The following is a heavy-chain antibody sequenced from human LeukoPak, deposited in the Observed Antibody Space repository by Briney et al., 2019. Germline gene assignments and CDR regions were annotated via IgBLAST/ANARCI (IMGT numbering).Heavy chain of an antibody. J-gene: IGHJ4*02. CDR2: INPNSGGT. V-gene: IGHV1-18*01. CDR1: GYTLTSYG. CDR3: ARDLGGYCSSTSCYNFDY. Sequence: ASVKVSCKASGYTLTSYGISWVRQAPGQRLEWMGWINPNSGGTNYAQKFQGRVTMTRDTSTSTVYMELSSLRSEDTAVYYCARDLGGYCSSTSCYNFDYWGQGTLVTVSS. D-gene: IGHD2-2*02.